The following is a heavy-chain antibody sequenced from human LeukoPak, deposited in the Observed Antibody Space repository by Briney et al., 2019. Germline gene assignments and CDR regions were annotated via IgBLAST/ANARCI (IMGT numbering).Heavy chain of an antibody. D-gene: IGHD4-11*01. V-gene: IGHV3-30-3*01. CDR3: AREDYSFDY. Sequence: QPGGSLRLSCAASGFTFSSYAMHWVRQAPGKGLEWVAVISYDGSNKYYADSVKGRFTISRDNSKNTLYLQMNSLRAEDTAVYYCAREDYSFDYWGQGTLVTVSS. J-gene: IGHJ4*02. CDR1: GFTFSSYA. CDR2: ISYDGSNK.